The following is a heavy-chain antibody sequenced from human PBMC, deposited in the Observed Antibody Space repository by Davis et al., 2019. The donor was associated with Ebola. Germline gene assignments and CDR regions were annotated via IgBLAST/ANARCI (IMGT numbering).Heavy chain of an antibody. Sequence: PSETLSLTCTVSGGSTTTYHWRWIRQPPGKGLEWIGYIYYSGSTNYNPSLKSRVTISVDTSKNQFSLKLSSVTAADTAVYYCARGRYYYYMDVWGKGTTVTVSS. V-gene: IGHV4-59*01. J-gene: IGHJ6*03. CDR2: IYYSGST. CDR3: ARGRYYYYMDV. CDR1: GGSTTTYH.